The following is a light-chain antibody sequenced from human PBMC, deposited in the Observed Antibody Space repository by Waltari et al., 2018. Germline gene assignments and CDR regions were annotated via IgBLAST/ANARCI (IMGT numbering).Light chain of an antibody. CDR1: ENLFYSVKNRTY. V-gene: IGKV4-1*01. CDR2: RAS. CDR3: QQCYSSPYT. J-gene: IGKJ2*01. Sequence: DIQMTQSPDSLAVSLGERATINCKSTENLFYSVKNRTYLAWYQQKPGPLPKLLIHRASLRESGVPDRFRGSGSTTEVSLTINNLQADDVAVYFCQQCYSSPYTFGRGTKLEIK.